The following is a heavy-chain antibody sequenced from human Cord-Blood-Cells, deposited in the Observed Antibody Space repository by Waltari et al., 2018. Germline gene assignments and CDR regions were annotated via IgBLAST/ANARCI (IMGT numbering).Heavy chain of an antibody. CDR1: VFTFSSHA. D-gene: IGHD5-12*01. J-gene: IGHJ3*02. CDR2: ISGSGGST. CDR3: AKDQGAKSAKGAFDI. Sequence: EVQLLESGGGLVQPGGSLILSCSASVFTFSSHAMGWVGWAPGKGLELVSAISGSGGSTYYADSVKGRFTISRDNSKNTLYLQMNSLRAEDTAVYYCAKDQGAKSAKGAFDIWGQGTMVTVSS. V-gene: IGHV3-23*01.